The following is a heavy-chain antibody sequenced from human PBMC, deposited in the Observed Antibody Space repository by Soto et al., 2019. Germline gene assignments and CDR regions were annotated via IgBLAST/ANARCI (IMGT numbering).Heavy chain of an antibody. Sequence: PGGSLRLSCVVSGFTFSYFGMHWVRQSPGEGLAWVASISKDGFDTYYAESVKGRFTISRDDSKSTVFLQMNTLKVEDTAAYFCASPREGQWLVFDHWGQRTLVTVS. V-gene: IGHV3-30-3*01. CDR3: ASPREGQWLVFDH. J-gene: IGHJ4*02. CDR1: GFTFSYFG. D-gene: IGHD6-19*01. CDR2: ISKDGFDT.